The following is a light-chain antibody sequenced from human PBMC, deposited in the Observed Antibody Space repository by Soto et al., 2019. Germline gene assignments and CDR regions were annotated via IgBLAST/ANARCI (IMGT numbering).Light chain of an antibody. Sequence: EIVLTQSPGTLSLSPGERATLSCRVSQSVSSSYLAWYQQKPGQAPRLLIYGASSRATGIPDRFIGSGSGTDFTLTISRLEAEDFAVYYCQQYGNTQYTFGQGTKLEIK. CDR1: QSVSSSY. J-gene: IGKJ2*01. V-gene: IGKV3-20*01. CDR2: GAS. CDR3: QQYGNTQYT.